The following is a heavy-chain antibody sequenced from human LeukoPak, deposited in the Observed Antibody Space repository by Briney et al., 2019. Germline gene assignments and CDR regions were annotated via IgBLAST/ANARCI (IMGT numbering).Heavy chain of an antibody. J-gene: IGHJ3*02. CDR3: AKVRGSSSFMGAFDI. CDR2: ISWNSGSI. Sequence: QPGGSLRLSCAASGFTFDDYAMHWVRQAPGKGLEWVSGISWNSGSIGYADSVKGRFTISRDNAKNSLYLQMNSLRAEDMALYYCAKVRGSSSFMGAFDIWGQGTMVTVSS. CDR1: GFTFDDYA. V-gene: IGHV3-9*03. D-gene: IGHD6-6*01.